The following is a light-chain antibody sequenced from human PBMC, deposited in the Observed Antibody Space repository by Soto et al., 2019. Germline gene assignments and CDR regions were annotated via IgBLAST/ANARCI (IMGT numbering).Light chain of an antibody. CDR3: ATWDDRLTAWV. CDR1: NSNIGSNA. CDR2: YND. Sequence: QSVLTQSPSVSGAPRQSVNISCSGNNSNIGSNAVHWYQQLPGKAPKLLMYYNDMLPSGVSDRFSGSKSGTSASLAINGLQSEDEGDYYCATWDDRLTAWVFGGGTKLTVL. V-gene: IGLV1-36*01. J-gene: IGLJ3*02.